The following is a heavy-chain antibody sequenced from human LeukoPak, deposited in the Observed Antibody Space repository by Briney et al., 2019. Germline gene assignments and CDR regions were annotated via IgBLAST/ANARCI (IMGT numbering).Heavy chain of an antibody. CDR2: IYYSGTT. CDR1: GGSISSSSYY. V-gene: IGHV4-39*01. D-gene: IGHD3-16*01. J-gene: IGHJ4*02. CDR3: ATFWGAGY. Sequence: SETLSLNGTVSGGSISSSSYYWGWIRQPPGKGLEWNGSIYYSGTTYYNPSLKNRVTISVDMSKNQFSLKLSSVAGADRAVYYCATFWGAGYWGQGALVTVSS.